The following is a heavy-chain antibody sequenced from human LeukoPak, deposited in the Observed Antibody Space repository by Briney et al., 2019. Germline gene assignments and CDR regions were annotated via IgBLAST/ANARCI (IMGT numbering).Heavy chain of an antibody. CDR3: ARDQYYYGSGSPGNY. D-gene: IGHD3-10*01. CDR1: GYTFTGYY. V-gene: IGHV1-2*04. CDR2: INPNSGGT. Sequence: GASVKVSCKASGYTFTGYYMHWVRQAPGQGLEWMGWINPNSGGTNYAQKFQGWVTMTRDTSISTAYMELSRLRSDDTAVYYCARDQYYYGSGSPGNYWGQGTLVTVSS. J-gene: IGHJ4*02.